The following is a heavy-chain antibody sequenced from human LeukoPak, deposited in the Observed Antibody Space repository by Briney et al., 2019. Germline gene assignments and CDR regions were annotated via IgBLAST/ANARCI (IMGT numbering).Heavy chain of an antibody. Sequence: ASVKVSCKASGYTFTSYGISWVRQAPGQGLEWMGWISAYNGNTNYAQKLQGRVTMTTDTSTSTAYMELRRLRSDDTAVYYCARAPYDSSGYSKFDYWGQGTLVTVSS. CDR2: ISAYNGNT. CDR1: GYTFTSYG. J-gene: IGHJ4*02. V-gene: IGHV1-18*01. CDR3: ARAPYDSSGYSKFDY. D-gene: IGHD3-22*01.